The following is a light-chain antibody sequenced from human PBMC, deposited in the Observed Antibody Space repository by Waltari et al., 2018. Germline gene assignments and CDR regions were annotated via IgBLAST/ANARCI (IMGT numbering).Light chain of an antibody. V-gene: IGKV3-20*01. CDR3: QHHFRLPAT. Sequence: IVLTQSPGTLSLSPGGRATLSCRASQNIGHYLAWYQQKPGQAPRLLIYASSTRAAGIPDRFSGSGSGADFSLTITRLEPDDFAVYYCQHHFRLPATFGQGTKVE. CDR1: QNIGHY. CDR2: ASS. J-gene: IGKJ2*01.